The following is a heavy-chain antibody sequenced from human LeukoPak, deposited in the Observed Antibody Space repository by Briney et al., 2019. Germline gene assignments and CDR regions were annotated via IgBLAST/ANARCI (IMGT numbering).Heavy chain of an antibody. CDR3: ARRTYYYDSSGSSSGYYFDY. Sequence: SETLSLTCAVSGGSFSGYYWSWIRQPPGKGLEWIGEINNSGSTNYNPSLKSRVTISVDTSKNQFSLKLSSVTAADTAVYYCARRTYYYDSSGSSSGYYFDYWGQGTLVTVSS. J-gene: IGHJ4*02. D-gene: IGHD3-22*01. CDR1: GGSFSGYY. V-gene: IGHV4-34*01. CDR2: INNSGST.